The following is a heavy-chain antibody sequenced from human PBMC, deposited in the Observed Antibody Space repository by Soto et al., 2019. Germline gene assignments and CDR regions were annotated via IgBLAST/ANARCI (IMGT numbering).Heavy chain of an antibody. CDR2: IKGDGSIT. J-gene: IGHJ6*02. D-gene: IGHD2-21*01. CDR1: GFTFSDHW. V-gene: IGHV3-74*01. Sequence: EVQLVESGGGLVQPGGSLRLSCAASGFTFSDHWIHWVRQGPGVGLVWVSRIKGDGSITNYADSVKGRFTISRDNAKNTVYLQINSLRVEDTALYYCARGLRGAYGMDVWGQGTTVTVSS. CDR3: ARGLRGAYGMDV.